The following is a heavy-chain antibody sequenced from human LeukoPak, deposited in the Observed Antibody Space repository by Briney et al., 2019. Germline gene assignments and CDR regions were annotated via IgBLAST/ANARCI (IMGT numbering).Heavy chain of an antibody. Sequence: GGSLRLSCAASGFTFSFYWMSWVRQAPGKGLEWVANMNRDGSEINYVDSVRGRFTISRDNAKNSLYLQTNSLRAEDTAVYFCARDLGFSTFDNWGQGTLVTVSS. D-gene: IGHD2/OR15-2a*01. CDR2: MNRDGSEI. CDR1: GFTFSFYW. CDR3: ARDLGFSTFDN. V-gene: IGHV3-7*01. J-gene: IGHJ4*02.